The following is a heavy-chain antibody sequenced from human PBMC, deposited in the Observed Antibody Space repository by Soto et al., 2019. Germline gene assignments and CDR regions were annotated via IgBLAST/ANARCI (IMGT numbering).Heavy chain of an antibody. V-gene: IGHV4-31*03. Sequence: NPSETLSLTCTVSGGSISSGGNYWSWIRQHPGKGLEWIGYIYYSGSTYYNPSLKSRVTISVDTSKNQFSLKLSFVTAADTAVYYCARLNRDIVVGHDAFDIWGQGTMVTVS. D-gene: IGHD2-15*01. CDR1: GGSISSGGNY. CDR2: IYYSGST. J-gene: IGHJ3*02. CDR3: ARLNRDIVVGHDAFDI.